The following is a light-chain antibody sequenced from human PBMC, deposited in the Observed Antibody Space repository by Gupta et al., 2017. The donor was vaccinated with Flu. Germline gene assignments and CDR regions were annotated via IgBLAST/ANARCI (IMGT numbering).Light chain of an antibody. CDR2: AAS. Sequence: DIHMPQFPSTLSASVGDRVTITCRASQTISTWLPWYQQKPANAPKLLIYAASKVESGVPSRFSGSGSGTDFTLTISSLQPDDFATYYCQHENSSPFTFGQGTQVEIK. CDR3: QHENSSPFT. CDR1: QTISTW. V-gene: IGKV1-5*03. J-gene: IGKJ5*01.